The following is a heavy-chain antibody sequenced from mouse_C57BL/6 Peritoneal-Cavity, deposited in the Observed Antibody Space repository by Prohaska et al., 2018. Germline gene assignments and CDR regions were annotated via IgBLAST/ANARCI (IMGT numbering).Heavy chain of an antibody. V-gene: IGHV1-61*01. CDR1: GYTFTSYW. D-gene: IGHD1-1*01. CDR2: IYPSDSET. CDR3: VRYFDTRRY. J-gene: IGHJ2*01. Sequence: QVQLQQPGAELVRPGSSVKLSCKASGYTFTSYWMDWVTQRPGQGLEWIGNIYPSDSETHYNQKFKDKATLTVDKASSTAYMQLSNRTAEDPELYYCVRYFDTRRYCDQGT.